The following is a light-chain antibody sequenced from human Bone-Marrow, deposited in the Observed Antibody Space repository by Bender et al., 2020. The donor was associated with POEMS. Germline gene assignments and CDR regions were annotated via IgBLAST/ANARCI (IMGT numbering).Light chain of an antibody. CDR2: QDK. V-gene: IGLV3-1*01. Sequence: SHELSQPPALSVSPGQTAIITCSGNKLGDTFASWYQQRPGQSPVLVIFQDKKRPSGIPERFSGSNSENTATLTISRVEAGDEADYYCQVWDSANDVLLFGGGTKLTVL. CDR1: KLGDTF. CDR3: QVWDSANDVLL. J-gene: IGLJ3*02.